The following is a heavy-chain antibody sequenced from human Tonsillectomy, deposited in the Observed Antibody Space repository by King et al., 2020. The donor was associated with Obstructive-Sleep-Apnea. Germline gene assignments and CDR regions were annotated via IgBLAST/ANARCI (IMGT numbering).Heavy chain of an antibody. D-gene: IGHD3-10*01. V-gene: IGHV4-4*07. Sequence: QLQESGPGLVKPSETLSLTCSVSGGSISSYYWSWIRQPAGKGMEWIGRVHTSGSTNYNPSIKSRVTMSVDTSKNQFSLRLRSVTAADTAVYYCASWKVRGVIQEYWGQGTLVTVSS. CDR1: GGSISSYY. J-gene: IGHJ4*02. CDR2: VHTSGST. CDR3: ASWKVRGVIQEY.